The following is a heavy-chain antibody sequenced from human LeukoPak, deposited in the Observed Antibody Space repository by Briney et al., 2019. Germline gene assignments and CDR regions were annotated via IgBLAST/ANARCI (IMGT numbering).Heavy chain of an antibody. V-gene: IGHV3-23*01. CDR1: GFTFSNCA. CDR2: ISGSGGST. CDR3: TKDRSYSGYQLFDS. J-gene: IGHJ4*02. D-gene: IGHD5-12*01. Sequence: GGSLRLSCAASGFTFSNCAISWVRQGPGKGLEWVSGISGSGGSTYFADSVRGRFTISRDNSKNMLYLEMFSLSAEDTAVYYCTKDRSYSGYQLFDSWGQGILVTVSS.